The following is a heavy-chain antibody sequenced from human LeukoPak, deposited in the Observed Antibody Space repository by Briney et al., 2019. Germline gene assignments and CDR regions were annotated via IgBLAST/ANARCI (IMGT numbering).Heavy chain of an antibody. J-gene: IGHJ5*02. CDR3: ARCTLRNWFDP. CDR2: INHSGST. D-gene: IGHD1-1*01. Sequence: SETLSLTCAVYGGSFSGYYWSWIRQPPGKGLGWIGEINHSGSTNYNPSLKSRVTISVDTSKNQFSLKLSSVTAADTAVYYCARCTLRNWFDPWGQGTPVTVSS. V-gene: IGHV4-34*01. CDR1: GGSFSGYY.